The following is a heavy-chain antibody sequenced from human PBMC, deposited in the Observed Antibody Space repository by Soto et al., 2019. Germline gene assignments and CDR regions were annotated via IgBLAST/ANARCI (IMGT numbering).Heavy chain of an antibody. V-gene: IGHV5-51*01. D-gene: IGHD2-15*01. CDR1: GYSFTSYW. J-gene: IGHJ6*02. CDR2: IYPGDSDT. Sequence: GESLKISCKGSGYSFTSYWIGWVRQMPGKGLEWMGIIYPGDSDTRYSPSFQGQVTISADKSISTAYLQWSSLKASDTAMYYCASNSYYSGGSCSRRAYYYYGMDVWGQGTTVTVSS. CDR3: ASNSYYSGGSCSRRAYYYYGMDV.